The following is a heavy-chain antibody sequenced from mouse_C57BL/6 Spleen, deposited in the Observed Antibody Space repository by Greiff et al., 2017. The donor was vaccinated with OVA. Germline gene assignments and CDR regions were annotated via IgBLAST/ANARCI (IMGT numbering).Heavy chain of an antibody. V-gene: IGHV1-22*01. CDR1: GYTFTDYN. D-gene: IGHD1-1*01. Sequence: EVQLQQSGPELVKPGASVKMSCKASGYTFTDYNMHWVKQSHGKSLEWIGYINPNNGGTSYNQKFKGKATLTVDKSSSTAYMELRSLTSEDSAVYYCARGNFGTVVAPLDYWGQGTTRTVSS. J-gene: IGHJ2*01. CDR2: INPNNGGT. CDR3: ARGNFGTVVAPLDY.